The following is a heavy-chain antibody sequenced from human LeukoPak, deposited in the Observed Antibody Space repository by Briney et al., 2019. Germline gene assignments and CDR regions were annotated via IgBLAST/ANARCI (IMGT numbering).Heavy chain of an antibody. D-gene: IGHD3-22*01. J-gene: IGHJ4*02. Sequence: GGSLRLSCAASGFTFSSYWMHWVRQAPGKGLVWVSRINSDGSSTSYADSVKGRFTISRDNAKNTLYLQMNSLRAEDTAVYYCARDRYYYDSSGLQELEYWGQGTLVTVSS. CDR1: GFTFSSYW. CDR2: INSDGSST. V-gene: IGHV3-74*01. CDR3: ARDRYYYDSSGLQELEY.